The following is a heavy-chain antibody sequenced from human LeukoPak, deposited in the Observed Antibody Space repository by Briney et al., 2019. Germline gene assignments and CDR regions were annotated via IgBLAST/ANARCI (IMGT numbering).Heavy chain of an antibody. D-gene: IGHD3-3*01. CDR3: AKAITILGVVIGYFDY. CDR2: ISGSGGST. J-gene: IGHJ4*02. Sequence: GGSLRLSCTASGFTFSSYAIIWVRQAPGRGLEWVSSISGSGGSTYYADSVKGRYPISRDNPKNTLYLQMNSLRAEDTAVYYCAKAITILGVVIGYFDYWGQGTLVTVSS. V-gene: IGHV3-23*01. CDR1: GFTFSSYA.